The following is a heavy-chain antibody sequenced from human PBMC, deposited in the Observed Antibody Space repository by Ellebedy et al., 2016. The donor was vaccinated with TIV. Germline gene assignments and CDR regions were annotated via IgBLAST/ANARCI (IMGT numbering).Heavy chain of an antibody. CDR3: ARPNMGYYYMDA. Sequence: KVSCKGSGYSFPTYWIGWVRQMPGTGLEWMGIIYPGDSDTRYSPSFEGQVTISADKSISTVFLQWSSLKASDTAIYYCARPNMGYYYMDAWGTGTTVSVSS. D-gene: IGHD2/OR15-2a*01. CDR1: GYSFPTYW. CDR2: IYPGDSDT. J-gene: IGHJ6*03. V-gene: IGHV5-51*01.